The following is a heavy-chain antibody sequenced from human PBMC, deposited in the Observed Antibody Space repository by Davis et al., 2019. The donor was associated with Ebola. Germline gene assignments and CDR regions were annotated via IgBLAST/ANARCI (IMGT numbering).Heavy chain of an antibody. J-gene: IGHJ4*02. V-gene: IGHV1-2*06. Sequence: AASVKVSCKASGYTFTGHYIYWVRQAPGQGLEWMGRINPNTGGTNYAQKFQDRVTMTRDKTISTVYMELSRLTSDDTAVYYCVRGGGSYFDYWGQGTLVTVSS. D-gene: IGHD3-10*01. CDR2: INPNTGGT. CDR3: VRGGGSYFDY. CDR1: GYTFTGHY.